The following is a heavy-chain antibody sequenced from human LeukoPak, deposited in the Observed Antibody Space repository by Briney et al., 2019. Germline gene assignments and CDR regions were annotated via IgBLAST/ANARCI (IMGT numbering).Heavy chain of an antibody. CDR3: ARTKAAGTPYYYYYGMDV. CDR2: IYYSGST. D-gene: IGHD6-13*01. CDR1: GGSISSYY. V-gene: IGHV4-59*01. J-gene: IGHJ6*02. Sequence: SETLSLTCTVSGGSISSYYWSWIQQPPGKGLEWIGYIYYSGSTNYNPSLKSRVTISVDTSKNQFSLKLSSVTAADTAVYYCARTKAAGTPYYYYYGMDVWGQGTTVTVSS.